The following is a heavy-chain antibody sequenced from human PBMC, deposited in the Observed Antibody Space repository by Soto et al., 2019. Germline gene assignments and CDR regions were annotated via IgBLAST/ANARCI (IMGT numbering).Heavy chain of an antibody. Sequence: QVQLVQSGAEVKKPGSSVKVSCKASGGTFSSYAISWVRQAPGQGLEWMGGIIPIFGTANYAQKFQGRVTITADESTSTAYMELSSLRSEDTAVYYCARYDILTGYSYYYYGIDVWGQGTTVTVSS. V-gene: IGHV1-69*01. CDR3: ARYDILTGYSYYYYGIDV. D-gene: IGHD3-9*01. J-gene: IGHJ6*02. CDR1: GGTFSSYA. CDR2: IIPIFGTA.